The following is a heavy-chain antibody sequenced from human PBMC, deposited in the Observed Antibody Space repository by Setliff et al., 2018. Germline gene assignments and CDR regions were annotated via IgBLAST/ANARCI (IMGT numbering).Heavy chain of an antibody. D-gene: IGHD1-1*01. J-gene: IGHJ4*01. Sequence: LRLSCAASGFTFSSLWMSCVRQSPGKGLEWVANINQAGSAEFYVDSVKGRFTISRDNAKNSLYLQMNSLRAEDTAVYFCAKDRDNRWHNFDSWGHGVLVTVSS. V-gene: IGHV3-7*01. CDR1: GFTFSSLW. CDR2: INQAGSAE. CDR3: AKDRDNRWHNFDS.